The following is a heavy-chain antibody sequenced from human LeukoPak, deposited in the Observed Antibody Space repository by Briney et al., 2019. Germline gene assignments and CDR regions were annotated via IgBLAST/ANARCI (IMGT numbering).Heavy chain of an antibody. Sequence: ASVKVSCKASGYTFTSYDINWVRQATGQGLEWMGWMNPNSGNTGYAQKFQGRVTMTRNTSISTAYMELSSLRSEDTAVYYCARGQLRLRYFDWLSPSWFDPWGQGTLVTVSS. V-gene: IGHV1-8*01. D-gene: IGHD3-9*01. CDR1: GYTFTSYD. CDR2: MNPNSGNT. J-gene: IGHJ5*02. CDR3: ARGQLRLRYFDWLSPSWFDP.